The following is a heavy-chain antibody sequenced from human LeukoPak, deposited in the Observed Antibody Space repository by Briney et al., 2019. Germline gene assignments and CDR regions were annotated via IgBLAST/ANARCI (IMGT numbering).Heavy chain of an antibody. CDR2: IIPIFGTA. Sequence: SVKVSCKASGGTFSSYAISWVRQAPGQGLKWMGGIIPIFGTANYAQKFQGRVTITADESTSTAYMELSSLRSEDTAVYYCARDQLDSNYVSSLYLDYWGQGTLVTVSS. V-gene: IGHV1-69*13. CDR1: GGTFSSYA. CDR3: ARDQLDSNYVSSLYLDY. D-gene: IGHD4-11*01. J-gene: IGHJ4*02.